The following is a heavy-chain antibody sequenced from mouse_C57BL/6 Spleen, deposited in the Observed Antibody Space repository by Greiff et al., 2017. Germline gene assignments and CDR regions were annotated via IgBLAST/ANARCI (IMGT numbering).Heavy chain of an antibody. V-gene: IGHV1-47*01. CDR3: AGGGRYWDFDV. J-gene: IGHJ1*03. Sequence: VQLQQSGAELVKPGASVKMSCKASGFTFTTYPIEWMKQNHGKSLEWIGNFHPYNDDTKYNEKFKGKATLTVETSSSTVYLELSRLTADDSAVYDCAGGGRYWDFDVWGTGTTVTVSS. CDR1: GFTFTTYP. CDR2: FHPYNDDT.